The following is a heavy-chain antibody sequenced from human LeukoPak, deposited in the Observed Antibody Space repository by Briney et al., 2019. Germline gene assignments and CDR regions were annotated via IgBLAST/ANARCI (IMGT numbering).Heavy chain of an antibody. Sequence: SETLSLTCTVSGSSISSDYYWGWIRQPPGKGREWIGSIYDSGSAYYNPSLKSRVVISADPSKNQFSLKLTSVTAADTAVYYCARVYYSNSYDYWYFDLWGRGTLVTVSS. J-gene: IGHJ2*01. V-gene: IGHV4-38-2*02. CDR2: IYDSGSA. D-gene: IGHD6-13*01. CDR1: GSSISSDYY. CDR3: ARVYYSNSYDYWYFDL.